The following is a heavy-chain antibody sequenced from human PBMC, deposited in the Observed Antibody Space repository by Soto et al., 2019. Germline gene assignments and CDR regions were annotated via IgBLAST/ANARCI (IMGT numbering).Heavy chain of an antibody. CDR3: ARTIFDYVWGSYRFAY. V-gene: IGHV4-30-4*01. CDR1: GGSVNSGDYY. J-gene: IGHJ4*02. Sequence: QVQLQESGPGLVKPSQTLSLTCTVSGGSVNSGDYYWSWIRQPPGKGLDWIGYISYSGTTYYKPSLRSRITIPLHTSKNQFPMRLASVTAGDTAVYYCARTIFDYVWGSYRFAYWGQGTLVTVSS. CDR2: ISYSGTT. D-gene: IGHD3-16*02.